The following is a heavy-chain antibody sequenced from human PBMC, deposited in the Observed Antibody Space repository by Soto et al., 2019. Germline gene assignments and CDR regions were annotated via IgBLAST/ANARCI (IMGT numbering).Heavy chain of an antibody. Sequence: QVQLVESGGGVVQPGRSLRLSCVASGFTFSSYGMHWVRQAPGKGLEWVAVIAYDGSNKYYADSVKGRFTISRDNSKKTLNLQMNSLRAEDTAVYYCAKDNCISTSCYRLYNWFDPWGQETLVTISS. V-gene: IGHV3-30*18. CDR1: GFTFSSYG. D-gene: IGHD2-2*01. CDR3: AKDNCISTSCYRLYNWFDP. J-gene: IGHJ5*02. CDR2: IAYDGSNK.